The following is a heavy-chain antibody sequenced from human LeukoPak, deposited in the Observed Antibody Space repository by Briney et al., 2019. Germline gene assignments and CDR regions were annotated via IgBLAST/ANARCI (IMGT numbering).Heavy chain of an antibody. CDR1: GYSISSGYY. V-gene: IGHV4-38-2*02. Sequence: SETLSLTCTVSGYSISSGYYWGWIRQPPGKGLEWIGSIYHSGSTYYNPSLKSRVTISVDTSKNQFSLKLSSVTAADTAVYYCARDWIAAAGTDVRLDYWGQGTLVTVSS. J-gene: IGHJ4*02. D-gene: IGHD6-13*01. CDR2: IYHSGST. CDR3: ARDWIAAAGTDVRLDY.